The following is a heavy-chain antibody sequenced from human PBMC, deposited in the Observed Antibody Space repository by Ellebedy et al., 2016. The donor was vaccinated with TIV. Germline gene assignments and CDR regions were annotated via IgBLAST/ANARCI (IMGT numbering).Heavy chain of an antibody. CDR2: MNPHSGNT. V-gene: IGHV1-8*02. Sequence: ASVKVSCXASGGTFSSYDINWVRQATGQGLEWMGWMNPHSGNTGSAQKFQGRVTMTRNTSISTAYMELSSLRSEDTAVYYCARRSYDFWSGYPNYYYYYYMDVWGKGTTVTVSS. CDR3: ARRSYDFWSGYPNYYYYYYMDV. J-gene: IGHJ6*03. D-gene: IGHD3-3*01. CDR1: GGTFSSYD.